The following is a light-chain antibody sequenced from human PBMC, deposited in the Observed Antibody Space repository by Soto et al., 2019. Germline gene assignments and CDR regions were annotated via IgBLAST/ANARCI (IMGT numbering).Light chain of an antibody. Sequence: EIVLRQSPGTLSLFPGERATLSCRASQSVSSSYLAWYQQKPGQAPRLLIYGASSSATGIPDRFSGSGSGTDFTLTISRLEPEDFAVYYCQQYGSSAYTFGQGTKLEIK. CDR1: QSVSSSY. J-gene: IGKJ2*01. V-gene: IGKV3-20*01. CDR2: GAS. CDR3: QQYGSSAYT.